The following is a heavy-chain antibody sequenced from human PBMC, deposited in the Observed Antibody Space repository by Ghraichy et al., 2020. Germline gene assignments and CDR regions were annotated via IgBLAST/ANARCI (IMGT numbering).Heavy chain of an antibody. CDR3: ARDLSGGYGDDAFDI. J-gene: IGHJ3*02. CDR1: GFTFSTYS. CDR2: ISSSSTYI. V-gene: IGHV3-21*01. D-gene: IGHD1-26*01. Sequence: LSLTCAASGFTFSTYSMNWVRQAPGKGLEWVSSISSSSTYISYADSVKGRFTISRDNAKNSLYLQMNSLRAEDTGVYYCARDLSGGYGDDAFDIWGQGTMVTVSS.